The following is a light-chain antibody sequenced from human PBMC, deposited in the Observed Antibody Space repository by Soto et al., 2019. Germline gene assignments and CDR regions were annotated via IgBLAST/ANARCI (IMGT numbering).Light chain of an antibody. CDR3: QQYHTWPIT. Sequence: EIVLTQSPATLSLSPGERATLSCRASQSVSRYLAWYEQKPGQAPRLLIYDASNRATGIPARFSGSGSGTEFTLTISSLQSEDCAIYYCQQYHTWPITFGGGTKADI. J-gene: IGKJ4*01. CDR1: QSVSRY. V-gene: IGKV3D-15*01. CDR2: DAS.